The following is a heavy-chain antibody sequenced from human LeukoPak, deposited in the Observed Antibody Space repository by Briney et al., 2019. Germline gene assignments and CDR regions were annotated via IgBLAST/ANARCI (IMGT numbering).Heavy chain of an antibody. CDR3: AGSFGSGSYYYFDY. J-gene: IGHJ4*02. Sequence: PSETLSLTCTVSGGSISSYYWSWLRQPAGKGREWIGRIYTSGSTNYNPSLKSRVTMSVDTSNNQFSLKVSSVTTSDTALYFCAGSFGSGSYYYFDYWAQGTLVLVSS. V-gene: IGHV4-4*07. CDR2: IYTSGST. D-gene: IGHD3-10*01. CDR1: GGSISSYY.